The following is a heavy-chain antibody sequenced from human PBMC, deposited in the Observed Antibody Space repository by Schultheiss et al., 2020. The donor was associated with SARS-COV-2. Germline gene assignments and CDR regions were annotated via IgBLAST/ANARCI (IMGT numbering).Heavy chain of an antibody. J-gene: IGHJ4*02. CDR2: MNPNSGNT. CDR1: GYTFTSYD. CDR3: ARDPPGKDDLDY. V-gene: IGHV1-8*01. Sequence: ASVKVSCKASGYTFTSYDINWVRQATGQGLEWMGWMNPNSGNTGYAQKFQGRVTMTRNTSISTAYMELSSLRSEDTAVYYCARDPPGKDDLDYWGQGTLVTVSS. D-gene: IGHD1-1*01.